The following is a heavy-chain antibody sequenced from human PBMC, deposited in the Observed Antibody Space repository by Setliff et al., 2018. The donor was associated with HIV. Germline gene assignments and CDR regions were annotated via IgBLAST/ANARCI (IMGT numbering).Heavy chain of an antibody. CDR2: INHDGIT. CDR1: GESFSDYY. D-gene: IGHD3-10*01. CDR3: ARQPLYFGEPYYFDY. V-gene: IGHV4-34*01. Sequence: SETLSLTCAVYGESFSDYYWSWIRQPPGKGLEWIGQINHDGITHYNPSLETRVTMFADTSKNQFSLNLSSVTAADTAVYYCARQPLYFGEPYYFDYWGLGTLVTVSS. J-gene: IGHJ4*02.